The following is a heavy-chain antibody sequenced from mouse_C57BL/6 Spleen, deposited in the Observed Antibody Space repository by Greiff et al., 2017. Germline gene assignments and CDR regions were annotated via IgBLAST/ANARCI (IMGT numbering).Heavy chain of an antibody. CDR3: ARQGLDGAMDY. V-gene: IGHV5-2*01. Sequence: EVKLMESGGGLVQPGESLKLSCESNEYEFPSHDMSWVRQTPEKRLELVAAINSDGGSTYYPDTMERRFIISRDNTKKTLYLQMSSLRSEDTAVYYCARQGLDGAMDYWGQGTSVTVSS. CDR2: INSDGGST. D-gene: IGHD3-1*01. CDR1: EYEFPSHD. J-gene: IGHJ4*01.